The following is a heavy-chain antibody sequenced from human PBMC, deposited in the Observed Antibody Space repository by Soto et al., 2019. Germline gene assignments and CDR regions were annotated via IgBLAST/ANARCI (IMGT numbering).Heavy chain of an antibody. Sequence: GGSLRLSCAASGFTFSRYAMHWVRQAPGKGLEYVSTISSNGGSTYYANSVKGRFTISRDNSKNTLYLQMGSLRAEDMAVYYCARAGDYGGHYCGVDVWGQGTTVTVSS. CDR1: GFTFSRYA. CDR2: ISSNGGST. CDR3: ARAGDYGGHYCGVDV. J-gene: IGHJ6*02. D-gene: IGHD4-17*01. V-gene: IGHV3-64*01.